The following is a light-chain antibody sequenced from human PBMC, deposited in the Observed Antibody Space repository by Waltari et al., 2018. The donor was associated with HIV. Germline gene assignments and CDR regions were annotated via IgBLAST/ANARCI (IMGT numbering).Light chain of an antibody. V-gene: IGKV3-20*01. Sequence: EVVLTPSQGNLSLSPGERAPLSCRASQSISGSQLAWYQQNPGQAPRLLIETASTRATGVPDRLSGSGSGTDFTLTISRLEPEDFAFYYCQQYGGSPLFTFGPGTKVVVK. J-gene: IGKJ3*01. CDR3: QQYGGSPLFT. CDR1: QSISGSQ. CDR2: TAS.